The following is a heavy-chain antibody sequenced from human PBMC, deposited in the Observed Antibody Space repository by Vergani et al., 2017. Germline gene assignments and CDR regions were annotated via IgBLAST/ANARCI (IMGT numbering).Heavy chain of an antibody. D-gene: IGHD3-10*01. V-gene: IGHV4-4*07. CDR1: GGSISNYY. CDR2: IYTSGST. CDR3: ARDRIALGEDAFDI. J-gene: IGHJ3*02. Sequence: QLHLQESGPGLVKPSETLSLTCTVSGGSISNYYWSWIRQPAGKGLEWIGRIYTSGSTNYNPSLKSRVTMSVDTSKNQFSLKLTSVTAADTAVYYCARDRIALGEDAFDIWGQGTMVTVSS.